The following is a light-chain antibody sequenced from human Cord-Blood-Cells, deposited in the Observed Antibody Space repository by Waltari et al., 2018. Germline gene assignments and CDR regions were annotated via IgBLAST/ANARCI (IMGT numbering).Light chain of an antibody. J-gene: IGLJ2*01. CDR3: QSYDSSLSGSV. Sequence: QSVLTQPPSVSGAPGQRVTISCTGSSSNIGAGYDVHWYQQLPGTVPKLLIYGNSNRPSGVPDRFSGSKSATAASLAITGLQAEDEADYYGQSYDSSLSGSVFGGGTKLTVL. CDR2: GNS. V-gene: IGLV1-40*01. CDR1: SSNIGAGYD.